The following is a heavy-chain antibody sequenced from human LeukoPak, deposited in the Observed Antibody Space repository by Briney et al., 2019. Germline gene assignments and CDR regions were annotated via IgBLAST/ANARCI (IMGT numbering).Heavy chain of an antibody. CDR2: LYSGGSA. CDR1: GFTVSYNY. D-gene: IGHD4-17*01. Sequence: GGSLRLSCAASGFTVSYNYMSWVRQAPGKGLEWVSSLYSGGSAYYADSVRGRFTISRDNSKNTLYLQMNSLRAEDTAVYYCARVSGYGDYPPYWGQGTLVTVSS. V-gene: IGHV3-53*01. CDR3: ARVSGYGDYPPY. J-gene: IGHJ4*02.